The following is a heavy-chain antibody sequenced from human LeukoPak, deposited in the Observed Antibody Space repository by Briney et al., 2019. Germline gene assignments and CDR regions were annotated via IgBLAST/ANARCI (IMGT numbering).Heavy chain of an antibody. CDR1: GGAITSHY. CDR3: GRDALVGYFSYYYMDV. Sequence: KPSETLSLTCTVSGGAITSHYWTWIRQFPVKGLEWIGDISNSGSTSYNPSLKSRVTISIDTSKSQFSLKLTSVTAADTAVYYCGRDALVGYFSYYYMDVWGKGTTVTVSS. CDR2: ISNSGST. V-gene: IGHV4-59*11. D-gene: IGHD2-15*01. J-gene: IGHJ6*03.